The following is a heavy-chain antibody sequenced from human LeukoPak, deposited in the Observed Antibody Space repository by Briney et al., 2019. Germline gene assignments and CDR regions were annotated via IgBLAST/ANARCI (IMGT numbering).Heavy chain of an antibody. V-gene: IGHV3-30*03. D-gene: IGHD3-3*01. Sequence: GGSLRLSCAASGFTFSSYWMSWVRQAPGKGLEWVAIISNDGSRKYYAHSVEGRFTISRDNSKNTLYLQMDSLRAEDTAVYYCARDRAWNYFDYWGQGTLVTVSS. CDR3: ARDRAWNYFDY. CDR2: ISNDGSRK. J-gene: IGHJ4*02. CDR1: GFTFSSYW.